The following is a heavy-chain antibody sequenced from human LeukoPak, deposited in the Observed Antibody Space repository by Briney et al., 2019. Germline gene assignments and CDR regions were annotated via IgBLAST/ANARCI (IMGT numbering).Heavy chain of an antibody. J-gene: IGHJ4*02. CDR3: ARDRDRRWLQSYILDY. Sequence: PGGSLRLSCAASGFTFSSYWMHWVRQTPGKGLVWVSRIKSDGSTIYADSVKGRFTISRDNSKNTLYLQMNSLRAEDTAVYYCARDRDRRWLQSYILDYWGQGTLVTVSS. CDR1: GFTFSSYW. D-gene: IGHD5-24*01. V-gene: IGHV3-74*01. CDR2: IKSDGST.